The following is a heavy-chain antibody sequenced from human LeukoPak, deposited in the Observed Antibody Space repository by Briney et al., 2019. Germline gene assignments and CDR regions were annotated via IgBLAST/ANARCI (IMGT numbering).Heavy chain of an antibody. CDR2: ISWNSGSI. CDR3: AKERRTYYYDSGGLGAFDI. D-gene: IGHD3-22*01. J-gene: IGHJ3*02. Sequence: GGSLRLSCAASGFTFDDYAMHWVRHAPGKGLEWVSGISWNSGSIGYADSVKGRFTISRDNAKNSLYLQMNSLRAEDMALYYCAKERRTYYYDSGGLGAFDIWGQGTMVTVSS. V-gene: IGHV3-9*03. CDR1: GFTFDDYA.